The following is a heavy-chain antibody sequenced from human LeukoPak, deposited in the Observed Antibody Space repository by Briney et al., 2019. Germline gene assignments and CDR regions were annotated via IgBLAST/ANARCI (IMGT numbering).Heavy chain of an antibody. D-gene: IGHD2-2*01. V-gene: IGHV4-39*07. CDR3: ARDESTFDY. Sequence: SETLSLTCTVSGGSISSSSHDWGWIRQPPGKGLEWIGSIYYSGNTNYNPSLKSRVTMSVDTSKNRFSLKLSSVTAADTAVYYCARDESTFDYWGQGSLVTVSS. J-gene: IGHJ4*02. CDR2: IYYSGNT. CDR1: GGSISSSSHD.